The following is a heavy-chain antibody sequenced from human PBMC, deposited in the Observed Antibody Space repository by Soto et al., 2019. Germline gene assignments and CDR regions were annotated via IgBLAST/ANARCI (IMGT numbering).Heavy chain of an antibody. D-gene: IGHD6-13*01. J-gene: IGHJ4*02. CDR3: ARARRGRIAAAGTYMGY. CDR2: MNPNSGNT. CDR1: GYTFTSYD. V-gene: IGHV1-8*01. Sequence: ASVKVSCKASGYTFTSYDINWVRQATGQGLEWMGWMNPNSGNTGYAQKFQGRVTMTRNTSISTAYMELSSLRSEDTAVYYCARARRGRIAAAGTYMGYWGQGTLVTVSS.